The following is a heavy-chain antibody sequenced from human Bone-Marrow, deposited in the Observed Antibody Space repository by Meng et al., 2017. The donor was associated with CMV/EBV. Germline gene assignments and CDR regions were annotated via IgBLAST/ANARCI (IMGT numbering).Heavy chain of an antibody. Sequence: GGSLRLSCAASGFTFSDYYMSWVRQAPGKGLVWVSRINLHGSRTAYADSVKGRFTISGDNAKNSLYLQMNSLRAEDTAVYYCARDPHIVVIPAAPRSDHDYWGQGTLV. J-gene: IGHJ4*02. D-gene: IGHD2-2*01. CDR3: ARDPHIVVIPAAPRSDHDY. CDR2: INLHGSRT. CDR1: GFTFSDYY. V-gene: IGHV3-74*03.